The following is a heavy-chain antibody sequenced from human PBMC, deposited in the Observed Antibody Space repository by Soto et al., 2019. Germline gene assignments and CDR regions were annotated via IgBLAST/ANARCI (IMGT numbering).Heavy chain of an antibody. D-gene: IGHD4-17*01. V-gene: IGHV3-21*01. CDR3: ARGLEDDYGVLLGNDAFDI. J-gene: IGHJ3*02. Sequence: GGSLRLSCAASGFTFSSYSMNWVRQAPGKGLEWVSSISSSSSYIYYADSVQGRFTISRDNAKNSLYLQMNSLRAEDTAVYYCARGLEDDYGVLLGNDAFDIWGQGTMVTVSS. CDR1: GFTFSSYS. CDR2: ISSSSSYI.